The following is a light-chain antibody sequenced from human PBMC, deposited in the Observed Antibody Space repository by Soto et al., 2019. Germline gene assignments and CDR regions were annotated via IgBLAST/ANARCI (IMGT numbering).Light chain of an antibody. CDR1: QGISSW. Sequence: DIQMTQSPSSVSASVGDRVTITCRASQGISSWLAWHQQKPGKAPKLLIYAASSLQSGVPSRFSGSGSGTDFTLTISSLQPEDFATYYCQQANSFPPLTFGGGTKVEIK. CDR2: AAS. J-gene: IGKJ4*01. CDR3: QQANSFPPLT. V-gene: IGKV1-12*01.